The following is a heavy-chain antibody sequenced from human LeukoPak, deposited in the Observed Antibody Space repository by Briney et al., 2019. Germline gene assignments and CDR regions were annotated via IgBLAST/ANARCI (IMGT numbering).Heavy chain of an antibody. Sequence: GGSLRLSCAASGLTFSSFAMTWVRQAPGKGLEWVSGISGSGSTTYYADSVKGRFTISRDNSKNTLYLQMNSLRVEDTAIYYYAKGGRRDYYDSSHWGQGTMVTVSS. CDR1: GLTFSSFA. D-gene: IGHD3-22*01. CDR2: ISGSGSTT. CDR3: AKGGRRDYYDSSH. V-gene: IGHV3-23*01. J-gene: IGHJ3*01.